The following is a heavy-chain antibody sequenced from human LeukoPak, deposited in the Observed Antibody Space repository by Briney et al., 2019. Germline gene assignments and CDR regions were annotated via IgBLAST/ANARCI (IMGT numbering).Heavy chain of an antibody. CDR3: AHLWFGELLFWFDP. V-gene: IGHV4-39*01. Sequence: SETLSLTCTVSGGSISSSSYYWGWIRQPPGKGLEWIGSIYYSGSTYYNPSLKSRVTISVDTSKNPFSLKLSSVTAADTAVYYCAHLWFGELLFWFDPWGQGTLVTVSS. D-gene: IGHD3-10*01. CDR1: GGSISSSSYY. J-gene: IGHJ5*02. CDR2: IYYSGST.